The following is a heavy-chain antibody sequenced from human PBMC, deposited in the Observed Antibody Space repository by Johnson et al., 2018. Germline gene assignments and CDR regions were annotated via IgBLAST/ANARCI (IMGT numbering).Heavy chain of an antibody. V-gene: IGHV3-30*04. J-gene: IGHJ1*01. D-gene: IGHD3-22*01. Sequence: QVQLVESGGGVVEAGRSLRLSCAASGFTFSSYAMHWVRQAPGKGLEWVAVISYDGDNKYYADSVKGRLTISRDNSKNTLYLKMNSLRAEDTAVYYCAREIVDYYDSSGYFLAEYFQHWGQGTLVTVSS. CDR2: ISYDGDNK. CDR3: AREIVDYYDSSGYFLAEYFQH. CDR1: GFTFSSYA.